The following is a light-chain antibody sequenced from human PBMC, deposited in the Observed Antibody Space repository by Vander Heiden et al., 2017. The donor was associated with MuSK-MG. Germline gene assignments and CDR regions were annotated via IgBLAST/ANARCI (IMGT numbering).Light chain of an antibody. J-gene: IGLJ2*01. CDR3: QAWDSSTGV. V-gene: IGLV3-1*01. CDR1: KLGDKY. CDR2: QDS. Sequence: SYELTQPPSVSVSPGQTASITCSGDKLGDKYACWYQQKPGQSPVLVIYQDSKRHSGITERFSGSNSGNTDTLTISGTQAMDEADYYCQAWDSSTGVFGGGTKLTVL.